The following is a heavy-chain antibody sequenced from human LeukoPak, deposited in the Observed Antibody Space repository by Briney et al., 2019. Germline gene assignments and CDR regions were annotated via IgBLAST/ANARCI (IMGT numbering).Heavy chain of an antibody. J-gene: IGHJ3*02. CDR2: IYYSGST. D-gene: IGHD2-2*02. V-gene: IGHV4-59*08. Sequence: SETLSLTCTVSGGSISSYYWSWIRQPPGNGLEWIGFIYYSGSTNYNPSLKSRGTISVDTSKHQFSLKLSSVTAADTALYFCARHSRRCSSTTCYTGAFDIWGPGTVVTVSS. CDR3: ARHSRRCSSTTCYTGAFDI. CDR1: GGSISSYY.